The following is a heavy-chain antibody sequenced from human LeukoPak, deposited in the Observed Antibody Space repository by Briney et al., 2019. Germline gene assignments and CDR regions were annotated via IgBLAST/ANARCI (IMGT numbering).Heavy chain of an antibody. CDR2: INPNSGGT. V-gene: IGHV1-2*02. D-gene: IGHD1-7*01. J-gene: IGHJ3*02. CDR3: ARRSWNSGKAAFDI. CDR1: GCTFTGYY. Sequence: ASVKVSCKASGCTFTGYYMHWVRQAPGQGLEWMGWINPNSGGTNYAQKFQGRVTMTRDTSISTAYMELSRLRSDDTAVYYCARRSWNSGKAAFDIWGQGTMVTVSS.